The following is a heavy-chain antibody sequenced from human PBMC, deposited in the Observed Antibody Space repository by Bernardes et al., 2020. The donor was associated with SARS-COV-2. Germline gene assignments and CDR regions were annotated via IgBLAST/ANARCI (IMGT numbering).Heavy chain of an antibody. CDR1: GGSVSSINYY. Sequence: SETLSLTCTVSGGSVSSINYYWSWIRQPPGTGLEWIGYIYYSGSSYYNPSLKGRVTISTDTSKNQFSLKLNSVTPADTAMYYCASLRFLEWSPADSWGQGALVIVSS. CDR2: IYYSGSS. D-gene: IGHD3-3*01. CDR3: ASLRFLEWSPADS. J-gene: IGHJ4*02. V-gene: IGHV4-61*01.